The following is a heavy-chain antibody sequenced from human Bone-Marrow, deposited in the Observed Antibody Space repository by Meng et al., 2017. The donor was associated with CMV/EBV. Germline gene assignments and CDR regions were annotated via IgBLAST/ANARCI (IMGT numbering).Heavy chain of an antibody. V-gene: IGHV3-23*01. Sequence: SCPASGFTFSGYGMSWVRQAPGKGLEWVSALSGSGVSTYYADSVKGRFTISRDNSKNTLYLQMNSLRAEDTAVYYCAKDLSWGFDYWGQGTLVTVSS. CDR2: LSGSGVST. D-gene: IGHD7-27*01. CDR1: GFTFSGYG. J-gene: IGHJ4*02. CDR3: AKDLSWGFDY.